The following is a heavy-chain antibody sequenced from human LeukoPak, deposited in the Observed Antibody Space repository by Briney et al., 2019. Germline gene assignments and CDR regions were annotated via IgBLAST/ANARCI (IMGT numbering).Heavy chain of an antibody. CDR2: IGSSSSYI. V-gene: IGHV3-21*01. D-gene: IGHD6-19*01. CDR3: ARADSSGWKPRSYFDY. Sequence: PGGSLRLSCAASGFTFSSYSMNWVRQAPGKGLEWVTSIGSSSSYIYYADSVKGRFTISRDNAKNSLYLQMNSLRAEDTAVYYCARADSSGWKPRSYFDYWGQGTLVTVSS. J-gene: IGHJ4*02. CDR1: GFTFSSYS.